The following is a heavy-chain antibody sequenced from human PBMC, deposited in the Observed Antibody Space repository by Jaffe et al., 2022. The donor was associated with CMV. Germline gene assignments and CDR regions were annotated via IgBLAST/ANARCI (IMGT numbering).Heavy chain of an antibody. D-gene: IGHD5-12*01. CDR2: INPNSGGT. Sequence: QVQLVQSGAEVKKPGASVKVSCKASGYTFTGYYMHWVRQAPGQGLEWMGWINPNSGGTNYAQKFQGRVTMTRDTSISTAYMELSRLRSDDTAVYYCAREGGYNYYYYGMDVWGQGTTVTVSS. J-gene: IGHJ6*02. CDR1: GYTFTGYY. CDR3: AREGGYNYYYYGMDV. V-gene: IGHV1-2*02.